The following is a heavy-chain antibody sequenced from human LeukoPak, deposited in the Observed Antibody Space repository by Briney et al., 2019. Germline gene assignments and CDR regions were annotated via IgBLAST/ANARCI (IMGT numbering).Heavy chain of an antibody. J-gene: IGHJ3*02. CDR3: ARHDSDTVVTRRYAFDI. CDR1: GYSFSSYY. D-gene: IGHD4-23*01. V-gene: IGHV5-51*01. Sequence: GESLKISCKGSGYSFSSYYIGWVRQMPGKGLEWMGIIHPGDSYIRYSPSFQGQVTISADKSISTAYLQWSSLKASDTAMYYCARHDSDTVVTRRYAFDIWGQGTMVTVSS. CDR2: IHPGDSYI.